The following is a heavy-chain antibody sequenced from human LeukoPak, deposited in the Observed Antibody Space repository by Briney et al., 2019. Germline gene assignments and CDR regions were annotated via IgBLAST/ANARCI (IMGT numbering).Heavy chain of an antibody. V-gene: IGHV2-5*02. Sequence: NESGPTLVKPTQTLTLTCTCSGFSLNTSGVGVGWIRQPPGKALEWLALIYWDDDKRYSPSLKSRLTITKDTSKSQVVLTMTTMDPVDTATYYCAHRRQYYDSSGYYYDDSWGQGTLVTVSS. CDR1: GFSLNTSGVG. J-gene: IGHJ4*02. CDR2: IYWDDDK. CDR3: AHRRQYYDSSGYYYDDS. D-gene: IGHD3-22*01.